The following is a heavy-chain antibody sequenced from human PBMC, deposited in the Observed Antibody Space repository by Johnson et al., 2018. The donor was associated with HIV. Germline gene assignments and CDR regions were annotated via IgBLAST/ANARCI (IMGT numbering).Heavy chain of an antibody. CDR2: ISTSGGTT. Sequence: QVQLVESGGGLVKAGGSLRLSCAASGFIFNDYYMSWIRQAPGKGLELLSYISTSGGTTFYADSVRGRFTISRDSSKNTLYLQMKSLRVEDTAVYYCARARRVAGTIVAFDIWGQGTMVTVSS. CDR3: ARARRVAGTIVAFDI. D-gene: IGHD6-19*01. CDR1: GFIFNDYY. J-gene: IGHJ3*02. V-gene: IGHV3-11*01.